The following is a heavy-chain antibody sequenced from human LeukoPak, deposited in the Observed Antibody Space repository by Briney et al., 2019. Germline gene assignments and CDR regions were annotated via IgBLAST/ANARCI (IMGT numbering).Heavy chain of an antibody. CDR2: IYYSGST. CDR1: GGSISSSSYY. Sequence: SETLSLTCTVSGGSISSSSYYWGWIRQPPGKGLEWIGSIYYSGSTYYNPSLKSRVTISVDTSKNQFSLKLSSVTAADTAVYYCARDVYGDYASFDYWGQGTLVTVSS. CDR3: ARDVYGDYASFDY. D-gene: IGHD4-17*01. J-gene: IGHJ4*02. V-gene: IGHV4-39*07.